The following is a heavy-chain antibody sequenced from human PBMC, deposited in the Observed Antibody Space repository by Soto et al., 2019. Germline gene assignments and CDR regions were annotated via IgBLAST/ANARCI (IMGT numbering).Heavy chain of an antibody. Sequence: GASVQVSCKASGYTFTGYYMHWVRQAPGQGLEWMGWINPNSGGTNYAQKFQGWVTMTRDTSISTAYMELSRLRSDDTAVYYCAKDFVSRNGVYDPFDIWGPGTMVT. CDR1: GYTFTGYY. J-gene: IGHJ3*02. CDR2: INPNSGGT. D-gene: IGHD2-8*01. V-gene: IGHV1-2*04. CDR3: AKDFVSRNGVYDPFDI.